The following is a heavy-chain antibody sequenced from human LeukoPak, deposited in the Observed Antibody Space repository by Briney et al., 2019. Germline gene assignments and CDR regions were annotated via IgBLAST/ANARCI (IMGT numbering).Heavy chain of an antibody. Sequence: SETLSLTCAVYGGSFSGYYWGWIRQPPGKGLEWIGSIYHSGSTYYNPSLKSRVTISVDTSKNQFSLKLSSVTAADTAVYYCARMLPDTYYYDSSGYYPRDYYYYMDVWGKGTTITVSS. CDR2: IYHSGST. J-gene: IGHJ6*03. V-gene: IGHV4-34*01. CDR3: ARMLPDTYYYDSSGYYPRDYYYYMDV. D-gene: IGHD3-22*01. CDR1: GGSFSGYY.